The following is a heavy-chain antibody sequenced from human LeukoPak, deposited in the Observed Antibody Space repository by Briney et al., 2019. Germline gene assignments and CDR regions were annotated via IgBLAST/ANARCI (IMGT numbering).Heavy chain of an antibody. CDR1: GGTFSSYA. Sequence: SVKVSCKASGGTFSSYAISWVRQAPGQGLEWMGGIIPIFGTANYARKFQGRVTITADKSTSTAYMELSSLRSEDTAVYYCARDRHGYYGSGSYYNPYGMDVWGKGTTVTVSS. CDR2: IIPIFGTA. D-gene: IGHD3-10*01. CDR3: ARDRHGYYGSGSYYNPYGMDV. J-gene: IGHJ6*04. V-gene: IGHV1-69*06.